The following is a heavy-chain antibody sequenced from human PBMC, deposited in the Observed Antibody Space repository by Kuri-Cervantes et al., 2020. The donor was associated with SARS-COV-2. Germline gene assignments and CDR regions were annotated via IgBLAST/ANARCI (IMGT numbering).Heavy chain of an antibody. V-gene: IGHV1-8*02. D-gene: IGHD3-16*01. CDR2: MNPNTGNT. CDR1: GCTFSSYA. Sequence: ASVKVSCKASGCTFSSYAISWVRQATGQGLEWMGWMNPNTGNTGYAQKFQGRVTMTTDTSTSTAYMELRSLRSDDTAVYYCATLGEGPEAASAFDIWGQGTMVTVSS. J-gene: IGHJ3*02. CDR3: ATLGEGPEAASAFDI.